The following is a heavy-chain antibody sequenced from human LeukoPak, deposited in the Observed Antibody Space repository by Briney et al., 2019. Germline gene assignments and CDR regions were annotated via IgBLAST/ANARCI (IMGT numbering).Heavy chain of an antibody. J-gene: IGHJ4*02. CDR3: AHSPTVYDILTGYYPRWYFDY. CDR1: GFSLSTSGVG. Sequence: SGPTLVKPTQTLTLTCTFSGFSLSTSGVGVGWIRQPPGKALEWLALIYWNDDKRYSPSLKSRLTITKDTSKNQVVLTMTSMDPVDTATYYCAHSPTVYDILTGYYPRWYFDYWGQGTLVTVSS. D-gene: IGHD3-9*01. CDR2: IYWNDDK. V-gene: IGHV2-5*01.